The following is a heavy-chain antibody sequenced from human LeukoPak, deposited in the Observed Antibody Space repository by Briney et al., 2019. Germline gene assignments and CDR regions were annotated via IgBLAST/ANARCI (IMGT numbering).Heavy chain of an antibody. J-gene: IGHJ6*03. D-gene: IGHD3-9*01. CDR3: AMNVLRYFDWLLDDYYMDV. CDR2: INPNSGGT. Sequence: ASVKVSCKASGYTFTGYYMHWVRQAPGQGVEWMGRINPNSGGTNYAQKFQGSVTMTRDTSISTAYMELSRLRSDDTAVYYCAMNVLRYFDWLLDDYYMDVWGKGTTVTVSS. V-gene: IGHV1-2*06. CDR1: GYTFTGYY.